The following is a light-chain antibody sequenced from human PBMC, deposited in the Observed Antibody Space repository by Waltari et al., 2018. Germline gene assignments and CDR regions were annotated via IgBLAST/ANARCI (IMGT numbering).Light chain of an antibody. J-gene: IGLJ1*01. Sequence: SYVLTQPPPGAVAPGKTATIPRGANNIGSKSVPWYHHKPGPAPVLVIFYDSDRPSGLPERFSGSNSGNTATLTITRVEAGDEADYYCPVWDGRSGHPVVFGTGPKVTVL. CDR2: YDS. V-gene: IGLV3-21*04. CDR1: NIGSKS. CDR3: PVWDGRSGHPVV.